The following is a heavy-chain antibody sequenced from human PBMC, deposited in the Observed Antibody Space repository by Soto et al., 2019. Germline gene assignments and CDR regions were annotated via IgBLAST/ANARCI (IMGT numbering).Heavy chain of an antibody. CDR1: GYTFTSYA. J-gene: IGHJ6*03. CDR3: ARELGDYYYYYMDV. D-gene: IGHD7-27*01. V-gene: IGHV1-3*01. CDR2: INAGNGNT. Sequence: ASVKVSCKASGYTFTSYAMHWVRQAPGQRLEWMGWINAGNGNTKYSQKFQGRVTITRDTSASTAYMELSSLRSEDTAVYYCARELGDYYYYYMDVWGKGTTVTVSS.